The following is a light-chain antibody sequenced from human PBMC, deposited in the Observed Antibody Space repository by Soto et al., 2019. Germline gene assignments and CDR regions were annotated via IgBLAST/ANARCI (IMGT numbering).Light chain of an antibody. CDR1: SSDVGGYNY. Sequence: SALTQPASVSGSPGQSITISCTGTSSDVGGYNYVSWYQQHPGKAPKLMIYEVSNRPSGVSIRFSGSNAGNAASLTISGLQAEDEADDYCSSYTGSTSLDVVGTGTKGTVL. CDR3: SSYTGSTSLDV. CDR2: EVS. V-gene: IGLV2-14*01. J-gene: IGLJ1*01.